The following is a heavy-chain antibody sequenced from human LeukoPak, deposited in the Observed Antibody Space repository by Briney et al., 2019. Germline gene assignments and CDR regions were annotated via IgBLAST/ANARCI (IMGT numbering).Heavy chain of an antibody. CDR2: ISYTVST. J-gene: IGHJ4*02. D-gene: IGHD1-26*01. CDR3: ARGVNSGYFDY. V-gene: IGHV4-59*12. Sequence: SETLSLTCTVSAASISSSYWSWIRQPPEKGLEWIGYISYTVSTRYNPSLKSRVTISLDTSRNQFSLKLNSATAADTAVYYCARGVNSGYFDYCGQGTLVTVSS. CDR1: AASISSSY.